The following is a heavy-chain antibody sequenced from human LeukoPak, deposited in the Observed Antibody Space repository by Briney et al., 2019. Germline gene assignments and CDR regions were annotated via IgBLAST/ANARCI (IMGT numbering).Heavy chain of an antibody. Sequence: PSETLSLTCAVYGGSFSGYYWSWIRQPPGKGLEWIGEINHSGSTNYSPSLKSRVTISVDTSKNQFSLKLSPVTAADTAVYYCARSGSYYDFWSGSVSNYYYYMDVWGKGTTVTVSS. D-gene: IGHD3-3*01. V-gene: IGHV4-34*01. CDR3: ARSGSYYDFWSGSVSNYYYYMDV. CDR1: GGSFSGYY. J-gene: IGHJ6*03. CDR2: INHSGST.